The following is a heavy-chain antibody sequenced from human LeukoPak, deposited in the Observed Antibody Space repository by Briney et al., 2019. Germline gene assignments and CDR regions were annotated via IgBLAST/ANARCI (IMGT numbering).Heavy chain of an antibody. Sequence: PGGSLRLSCAASGFTFSSYTMNWVRQAPGKGLEWVSLISGSGDSRDYAESVKGRFTISRDNAKNSLYLQMNSLRAEDTAVYYCARGDSGSYYFDYWGQGTLVTVSS. CDR2: ISGSGDSR. CDR1: GFTFSSYT. J-gene: IGHJ4*02. V-gene: IGHV3-23*01. D-gene: IGHD1-26*01. CDR3: ARGDSGSYYFDY.